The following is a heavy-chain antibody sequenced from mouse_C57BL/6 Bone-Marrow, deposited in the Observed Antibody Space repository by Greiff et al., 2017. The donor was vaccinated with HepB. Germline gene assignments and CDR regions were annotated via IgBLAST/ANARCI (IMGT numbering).Heavy chain of an antibody. D-gene: IGHD2-5*01. V-gene: IGHV2-5*01. J-gene: IGHJ1*03. CDR2: IWRGGST. CDR1: GFSLTSYG. Sequence: VKLMESGPGLVQPSQSLSITCTVSGFSLTSYGVHWVRQSPGKGLEWLGVIWRGGSTDYNAAFMSRLSITKDNSKSQVFFKMNSLQADDTARYYCAKTHYSNYGGYFDVWGTGTTVTVSS. CDR3: AKTHYSNYGGYFDV.